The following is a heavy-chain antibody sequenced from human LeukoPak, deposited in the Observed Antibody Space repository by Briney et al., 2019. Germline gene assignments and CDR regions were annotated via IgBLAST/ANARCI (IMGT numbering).Heavy chain of an antibody. CDR1: GFTFSDHY. CDR3: AREVWSGYYTLYYFDY. V-gene: IGHV3-72*01. D-gene: IGHD3-3*01. J-gene: IGHJ4*02. CDR2: IRNKADTYTT. Sequence: PGGSLRLSCAASGFTFSDHYMDWVRQAPGKGLEWVGRIRNKADTYTTEYAASVKGRFTISRDDSKYSVYLQMNSLKTEDTAVYYCAREVWSGYYTLYYFDYWGQGTLVTVSS.